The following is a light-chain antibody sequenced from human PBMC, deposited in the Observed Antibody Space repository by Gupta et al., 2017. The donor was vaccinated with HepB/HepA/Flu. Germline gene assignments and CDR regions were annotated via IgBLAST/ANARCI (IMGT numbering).Light chain of an antibody. CDR1: QSVSSTY. V-gene: IGKV3-20*01. J-gene: IGKJ2*01. Sequence: EIVLTQSPGTLSLCPGERATLSCRASQSVSSTYLAWYQQKPGQAPRLLIYGASSRATGIPDRFSGSGSGTDFTLTISRLEPEDFAVYYCQQYGNSRYTFGQGTKLEIK. CDR3: QQYGNSRYT. CDR2: GAS.